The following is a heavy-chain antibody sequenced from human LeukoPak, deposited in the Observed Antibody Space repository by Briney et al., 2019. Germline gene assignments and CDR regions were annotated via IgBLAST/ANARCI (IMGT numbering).Heavy chain of an antibody. CDR2: ISNSGDTI. V-gene: IGHV3-11*04. D-gene: IGHD3-10*01. CDR1: DFTFSDFY. CDR3: VGDFYGSEPLEYFYMDV. Sequence: GRSLRLSCTASDFTFSDFYMSCVRQAPGEGLEWVSYISNSGDTIFYADSVKGRFTISRDNAKKSLYLPMNRLRVEDTAVYYCVGDFYGSEPLEYFYMDVWGEGTTVSVSS. J-gene: IGHJ6*03.